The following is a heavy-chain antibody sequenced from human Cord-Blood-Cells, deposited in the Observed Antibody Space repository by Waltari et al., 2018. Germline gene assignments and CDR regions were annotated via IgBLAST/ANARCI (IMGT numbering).Heavy chain of an antibody. D-gene: IGHD6-13*01. J-gene: IGHJ2*01. CDR1: GYTFTGYY. Sequence: QVQLVQSGAEVKKPGASVKVSCKASGYTFTGYYMHWVRQAPGQGLEWMGWINPNSGGTNYAQKFQGRVTMTRDTSISTAYMELSRLRSDDTAVYYCASYQYSSSWYWYFDLWGRGTLVTVSS. V-gene: IGHV1-2*02. CDR3: ASYQYSSSWYWYFDL. CDR2: INPNSGGT.